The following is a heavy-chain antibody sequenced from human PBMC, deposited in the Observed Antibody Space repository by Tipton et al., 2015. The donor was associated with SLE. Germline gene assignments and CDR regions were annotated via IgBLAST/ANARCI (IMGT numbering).Heavy chain of an antibody. Sequence: GSLRLSCAASGFTFSSHWMHWVRQGPGKGLVWVSRINTDGSDAVYADSVNGRFTVSRDNVKNTMYLDMNSLKAEDTAVYYCTRDSPLRDHALNAFDVWGRGTVVTVSS. CDR2: INTDGSDA. CDR1: GFTFSSHW. J-gene: IGHJ3*01. V-gene: IGHV3-74*01. D-gene: IGHD3-16*01. CDR3: TRDSPLRDHALNAFDV.